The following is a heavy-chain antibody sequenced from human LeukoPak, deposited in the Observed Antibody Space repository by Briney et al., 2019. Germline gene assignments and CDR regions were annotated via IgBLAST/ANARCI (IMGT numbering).Heavy chain of an antibody. CDR1: GFTFSNYG. CDR2: VANDGRDK. V-gene: IGHV3-30*18. Sequence: GGSLRLSCAASGFTFSNYGMHWVRQAPGKGLEWVAVVANDGRDKRYADSVKGRFTISRDNSKNTVYLQMNSLRAEDTAVYYCAKDLNVAAVGYYFDYWGQGTLVTVSS. J-gene: IGHJ4*02. CDR3: AKDLNVAAVGYYFDY. D-gene: IGHD6-13*01.